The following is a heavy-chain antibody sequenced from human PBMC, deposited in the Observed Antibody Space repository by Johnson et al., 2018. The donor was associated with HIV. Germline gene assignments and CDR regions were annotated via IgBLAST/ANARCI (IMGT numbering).Heavy chain of an antibody. V-gene: IGHV3-9*01. J-gene: IGHJ3*02. CDR3: ARDRGRLISYGLDAFDI. CDR2: ISWNSGSI. D-gene: IGHD5-18*01. CDR1: GFTFDDYA. Sequence: VQLVESGGGLVQPGRSLRLSCAASGFTFDDYAMHWVRQAPGKGLEWVSGISWNSGSIGYVDSVKGRFTISRDNAKNSLYLQMNSLRAEDTAVYYCARDRGRLISYGLDAFDIWGQGTMVTVSS.